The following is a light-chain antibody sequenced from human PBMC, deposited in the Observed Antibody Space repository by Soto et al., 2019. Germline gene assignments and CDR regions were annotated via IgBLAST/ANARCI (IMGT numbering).Light chain of an antibody. J-gene: IGKJ1*01. CDR3: HQYGSSITWT. CDR1: QSVTSNY. V-gene: IGKV3-20*01. Sequence: EDVLTQSPGTVSLSPGERATLSCRASQSVTSNYLAWYQQKPGQAPRLLIYAASSRATGIPDRFSGSGSGTDFTLSISRLEPDGVAVYDCHQYGSSITWTFGQGTKVEIK. CDR2: AAS.